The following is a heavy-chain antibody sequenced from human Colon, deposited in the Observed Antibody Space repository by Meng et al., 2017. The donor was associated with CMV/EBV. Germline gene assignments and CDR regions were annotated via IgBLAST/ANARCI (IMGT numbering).Heavy chain of an antibody. J-gene: IGHJ4*02. D-gene: IGHD1-26*01. CDR2: ISGTGGST. CDR3: AKVLVGPYYFDY. CDR1: GFTFSSYA. Sequence: GESLKISCAASGFTFSSYAMSWVRQAPGKGLEWVSAISGTGGSTYYADSVKGRFTISRDNSKNTLYLQMNSLRAEDTAVYYCAKVLVGPYYFDYWGQGTVVTVSS. V-gene: IGHV3-23*01.